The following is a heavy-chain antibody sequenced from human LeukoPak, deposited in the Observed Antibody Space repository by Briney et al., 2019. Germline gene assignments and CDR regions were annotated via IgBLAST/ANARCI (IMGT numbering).Heavy chain of an antibody. V-gene: IGHV3-11*06. CDR3: ARYCSGGSCYRHFDAFDI. CDR1: GFTFSNYY. Sequence: GSLTLSCAASGFTFSNYYMSWIRQAPGKGLEWVSSISSSSSHTNYADSVKGRFTISRDNAKNSLYLQMNSLRAEDTAVYYCARYCSGGSCYRHFDAFDIWGQGTMVTVSS. D-gene: IGHD2-15*01. J-gene: IGHJ3*02. CDR2: ISSSSSHT.